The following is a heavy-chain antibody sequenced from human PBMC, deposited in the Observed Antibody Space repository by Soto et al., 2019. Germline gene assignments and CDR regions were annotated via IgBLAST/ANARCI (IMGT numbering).Heavy chain of an antibody. J-gene: IGHJ4*02. CDR2: MNPDNGNT. D-gene: IGHD3-3*01. V-gene: IGHV1-8*01. Sequence: ASVKVSCKASGYTFSTYEINWVRRAARQGLEWMGRMNPDNGNTGYAQKFQDRVTMTRNTSISTAYMELSSLRSDDTAVYYCARGPTESGEWLLFDYWGQGALVTVSS. CDR1: GYTFSTYE. CDR3: ARGPTESGEWLLFDY.